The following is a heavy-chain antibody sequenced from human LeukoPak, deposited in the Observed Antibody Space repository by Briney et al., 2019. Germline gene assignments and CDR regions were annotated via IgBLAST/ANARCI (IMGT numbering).Heavy chain of an antibody. Sequence: GSLRLSCAASGFTFSSYAMHWVRQAPGKGLEWVAVISYDGSNKYYADSVKGRFTISRDNSKNMLYLQMNSLRAEDTAVYYCARGDYYDSSGYYQVDYWGQGTLVTVSS. CDR2: ISYDGSNK. V-gene: IGHV3-30-3*01. J-gene: IGHJ4*02. CDR3: ARGDYYDSSGYYQVDY. D-gene: IGHD3-22*01. CDR1: GFTFSSYA.